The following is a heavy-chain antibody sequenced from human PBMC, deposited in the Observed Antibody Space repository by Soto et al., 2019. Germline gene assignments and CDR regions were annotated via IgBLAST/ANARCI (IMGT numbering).Heavy chain of an antibody. CDR3: ARVPDLDNWYFDR. Sequence: QVQLQESGPGLVKPSETLSLTCSVSGGYISTYYWSWIRQPPGRGPEWIGYIYHTGSTKYNPFLKSRITISVDTSKDQFSLKLNSVSAADTAVYYCARVPDLDNWYFDRWGRGTLVTVSS. J-gene: IGHJ2*01. CDR1: GGYISTYY. V-gene: IGHV4-59*13. CDR2: IYHTGST. D-gene: IGHD3-3*01.